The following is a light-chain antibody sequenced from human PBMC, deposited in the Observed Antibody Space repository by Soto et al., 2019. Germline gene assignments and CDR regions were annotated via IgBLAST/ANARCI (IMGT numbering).Light chain of an antibody. CDR3: AVWDDSLSGVV. CDR2: GNN. J-gene: IGLJ3*02. CDR1: SSNIGSNY. Sequence: QSVLTQPPSASGTPGQTVTISSSGSSSNIGSNYVFCYQHLPGTAPKLLIYGNNQRPSGVPDRFSGSRSGTSASLAISGLRPEDEADYYCAVWDDSLSGVVFGGGTKLTVL. V-gene: IGLV1-47*01.